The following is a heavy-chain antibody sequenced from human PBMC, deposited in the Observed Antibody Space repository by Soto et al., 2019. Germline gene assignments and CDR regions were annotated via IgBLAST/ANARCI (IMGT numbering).Heavy chain of an antibody. Sequence: PGGSMRLSCAACEFTFSDYIMNWVRQAPGKGLEWASYISSTSSTIYYAASVKGRFTISRDNAKNSLYLQMNSLRAEDTAVYYCAREWKPDAFDIWGQGTMLTVSS. CDR3: AREWKPDAFDI. J-gene: IGHJ3*02. CDR2: ISSTSSTI. D-gene: IGHD1-1*01. V-gene: IGHV3-48*01. CDR1: EFTFSDYI.